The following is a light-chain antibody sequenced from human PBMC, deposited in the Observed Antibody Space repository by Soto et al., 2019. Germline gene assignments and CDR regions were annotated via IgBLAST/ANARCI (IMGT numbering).Light chain of an antibody. CDR2: DVS. J-gene: IGLJ3*02. Sequence: QSALTQPRSVSGSPGQSVTIACTGTSRDVGCYNYVSWYQQHPGKVPKLMIHDVSKRPSGVPDRFSGSKSGNTASLTISGLQAEDEADYHCCSYAGSYTWVFGGGTKLTVL. CDR3: CSYAGSYTWV. V-gene: IGLV2-11*01. CDR1: SRDVGCYNY.